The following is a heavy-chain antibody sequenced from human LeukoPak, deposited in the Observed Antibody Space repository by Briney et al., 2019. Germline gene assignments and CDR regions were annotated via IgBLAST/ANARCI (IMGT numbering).Heavy chain of an antibody. Sequence: PSETLSLTCAVYGGSFSGYYWSWIRQPPGKGLEWIGEINHSGSTNYNPSLKSRVTISVDTSKNQFSLKLSSVTAADTAVYYCARRSSGYYYGGYFQHWGQGTLVTVSS. CDR3: ARRSSGYYYGGYFQH. CDR1: GGSFSGYY. J-gene: IGHJ1*01. D-gene: IGHD3-22*01. CDR2: INHSGST. V-gene: IGHV4-34*01.